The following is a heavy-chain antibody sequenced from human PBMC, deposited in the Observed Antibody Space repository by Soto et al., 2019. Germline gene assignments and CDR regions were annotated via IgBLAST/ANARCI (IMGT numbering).Heavy chain of an antibody. D-gene: IGHD6-19*01. Sequence: ETLSLTCVVYGGSLTGYYWSWIRQPPGRGLEWIGEINPTGSPKYNPSLMSRVTIPVDTSKNQFSMKLSSVTAADTAVFYCARSREQWLVDAFDIWGQGTMVTVSS. CDR2: INPTGSP. V-gene: IGHV4-34*01. J-gene: IGHJ3*02. CDR1: GGSLTGYY. CDR3: ARSREQWLVDAFDI.